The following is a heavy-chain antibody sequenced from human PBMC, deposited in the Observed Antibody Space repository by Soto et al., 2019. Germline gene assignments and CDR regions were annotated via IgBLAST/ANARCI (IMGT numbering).Heavy chain of an antibody. CDR1: GFTFSSYA. CDR3: ARDRGIWSRGVYGMDV. D-gene: IGHD2-15*01. J-gene: IGHJ6*02. V-gene: IGHV3-30-3*01. CDR2: ISYDGSNK. Sequence: GGSLRLSCAASGFTFSSYAMHWVRQAPGKGLEWVAVISYDGSNKYYADSVKGRFTISRDNSKNTLYLQMNSLRAEDTAVYYCARDRGIWSRGVYGMDVWGQGTTVTSP.